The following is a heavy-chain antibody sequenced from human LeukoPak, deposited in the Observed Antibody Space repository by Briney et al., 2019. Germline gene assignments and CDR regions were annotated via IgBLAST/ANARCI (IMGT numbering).Heavy chain of an antibody. J-gene: IGHJ3*02. CDR2: MNPNSGNT. CDR3: ARGATLGDAFDI. Sequence: ASVKVSCKASGYTFTSYDINWVQQATGQGLEWMGWMNPNSGNTGYAQKFQGRVTITRNTSISTAYMELSSLRSEDTAVYYCARGATLGDAFDIWGQGTMVTVSS. CDR1: GYTFTSYD. V-gene: IGHV1-8*03.